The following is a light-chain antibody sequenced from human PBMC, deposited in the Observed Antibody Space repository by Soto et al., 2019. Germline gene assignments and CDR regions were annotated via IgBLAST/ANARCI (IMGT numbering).Light chain of an antibody. J-gene: IGKJ4*01. V-gene: IGKV4-1*01. CDR3: QQYYSTPPT. CDR2: WAS. CDR1: QSVLYSSKNKNY. Sequence: DIGMTQSPASLAVSLGERATINCKSSQSVLYSSKNKNYLAWYQQKPGQPPKLLIYWASTRESGVPDRFSGSGSGTDFTLTISSLQAGDVAVYYCQQYYSTPPTFGGGTKVDI.